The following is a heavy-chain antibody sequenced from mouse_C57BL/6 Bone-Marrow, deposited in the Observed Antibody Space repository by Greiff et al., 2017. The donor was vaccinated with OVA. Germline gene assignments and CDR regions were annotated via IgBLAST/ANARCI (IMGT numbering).Heavy chain of an antibody. V-gene: IGHV1-76*01. CDR1: GYTFTDYF. Sequence: VMLVESGAELVRPGASVKLSCKASGYTFTDYFISWVKQRPGQGLEWIARIYPGGGNIYYNGKFKGKATLTAEKSSSTAYMQLSSMTSDDSAVYFCARSERLRAYFDYGGQGTTLTVSS. CDR3: ARSERLRAYFDY. D-gene: IGHD2-2*01. J-gene: IGHJ2*01. CDR2: IYPGGGNI.